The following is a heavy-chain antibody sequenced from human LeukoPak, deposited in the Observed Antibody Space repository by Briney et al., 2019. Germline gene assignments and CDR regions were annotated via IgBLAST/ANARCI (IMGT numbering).Heavy chain of an antibody. D-gene: IGHD2-21*02. CDR2: VHTSGTT. CDR1: GGSISTKY. Sequence: SETLSLTCTVSGGSISTKYWSWIRQPAGKGLEWIGRVHTSGTTHYNPSLRSRVTISVDNSKNQFSLNLTSVTVTDTAVYYCARDLGQRGVVTAHYWYFDLWGRGTLVTVSS. CDR3: ARDLGQRGVVTAHYWYFDL. V-gene: IGHV4-4*07. J-gene: IGHJ2*01.